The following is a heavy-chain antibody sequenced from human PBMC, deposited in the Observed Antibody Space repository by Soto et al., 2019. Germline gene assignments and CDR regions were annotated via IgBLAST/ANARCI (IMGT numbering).Heavy chain of an antibody. CDR3: ASGGSGFYFDY. V-gene: IGHV3-64*01. CDR1: GFTFSSYA. CDR2: ISSNGGST. D-gene: IGHD3-16*01. J-gene: IGHJ4*02. Sequence: GGSLRLSCAAAGFTFSSYAMHWVRQAPGKGLEYVSAISSNGGSTYYANSVKGRFTISRDNSKNTLYLQMGSLRAEDMAVYYCASGGSGFYFDYWGQGILVTVSS.